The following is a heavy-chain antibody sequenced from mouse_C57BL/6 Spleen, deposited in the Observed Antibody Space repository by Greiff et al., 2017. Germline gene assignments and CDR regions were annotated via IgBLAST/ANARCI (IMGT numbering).Heavy chain of an antibody. CDR1: GYTFTSYW. CDR2: IYPGSGST. CDR3: ASYYDYDWYFDV. J-gene: IGHJ1*03. D-gene: IGHD2-4*01. V-gene: IGHV1-55*01. Sequence: QVHVKQPGAELVKPGASVKMSCKASGYTFTSYWITWVKQRPGQGLEWIGDIYPGSGSTNYNEKFKSKATLTVDTSSSTAYMQLSSLTSEDSAVYYCASYYDYDWYFDVWGTGTTVTVSS.